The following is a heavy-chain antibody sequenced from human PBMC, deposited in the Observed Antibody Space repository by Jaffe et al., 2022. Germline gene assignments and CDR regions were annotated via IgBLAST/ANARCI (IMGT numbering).Heavy chain of an antibody. CDR2: IIPVFGSP. CDR3: ARQRSGWDVDY. Sequence: QVQLLQSGAEVKKPGSSVKVSCKTSGVSFKNFAITWVRQAPGQGLEWMGGIIPVFGSPNYAQKFQGRMTITTDESTSTAYMELTSLRSEDTAVYYCARQRSGWDVDYWGQGTQVTVTS. J-gene: IGHJ4*02. CDR1: GVSFKNFA. V-gene: IGHV1-69*05. D-gene: IGHD6-19*01.